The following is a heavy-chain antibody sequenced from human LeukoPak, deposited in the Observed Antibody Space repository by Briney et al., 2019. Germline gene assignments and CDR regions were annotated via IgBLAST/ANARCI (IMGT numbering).Heavy chain of an antibody. V-gene: IGHV4-30-4*08. CDR1: GGSISIVGYY. CDR2: IYYSGST. J-gene: IGHJ4*02. Sequence: PSQTLSLTCTVSGGSISIVGYYWSWIRQPPGKGLEWIGYIYYSGSTYYKPSLKSRITISVDTSKNQFSLKLSSVTAADTAVYYCARAVAAAGSPYFDYWGQGTLVTVSS. D-gene: IGHD6-13*01. CDR3: ARAVAAAGSPYFDY.